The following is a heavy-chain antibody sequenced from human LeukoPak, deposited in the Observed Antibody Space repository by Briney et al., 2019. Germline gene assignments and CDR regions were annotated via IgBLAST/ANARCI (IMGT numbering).Heavy chain of an antibody. D-gene: IGHD3-3*01. CDR1: GYTFSSYW. CDR2: IYPGDSDT. Sequence: GESLKISCRGSGYTFSSYWIGWVRQMPGKGLEWTGIIYPGDSDTRYSPSLQGQVTISVDTSIGTAYLQWSSLKASDTAIYYCARQNDFRLDYWGQGTLVTVSS. J-gene: IGHJ4*02. V-gene: IGHV5-51*01. CDR3: ARQNDFRLDY.